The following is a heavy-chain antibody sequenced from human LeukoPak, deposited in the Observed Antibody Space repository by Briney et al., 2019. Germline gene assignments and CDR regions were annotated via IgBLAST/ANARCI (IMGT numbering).Heavy chain of an antibody. Sequence: PSETLSLTCTVSGVSISSNNYYWGWIRQPPGEGLEWIGSIYYSGSTYYNPSLKNRVTISVDTSKNQFSLKLTSVTAADTAMYYCARDGSGTPFDYWGQGTLVTVSS. CDR2: IYYSGST. V-gene: IGHV4-39*07. CDR1: GVSISSNNYY. J-gene: IGHJ4*02. CDR3: ARDGSGTPFDY. D-gene: IGHD1/OR15-1a*01.